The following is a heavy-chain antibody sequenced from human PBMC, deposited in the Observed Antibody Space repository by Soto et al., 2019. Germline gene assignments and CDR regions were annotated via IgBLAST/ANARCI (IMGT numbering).Heavy chain of an antibody. CDR2: IVVGSGNT. CDR1: GFTFSKSS. Sequence: ATVKVSCKTSGFTFSKSSVQWMRQARGQRLEWIGWIVVGSGNTKYAQKFQERLTMTRDMSTSTAYMELSSLRSEDTAVYYCAADMAPTDMYNWFDPWGQGTLVTVSS. D-gene: IGHD1-1*01. V-gene: IGHV1-58*01. CDR3: AADMAPTDMYNWFDP. J-gene: IGHJ5*02.